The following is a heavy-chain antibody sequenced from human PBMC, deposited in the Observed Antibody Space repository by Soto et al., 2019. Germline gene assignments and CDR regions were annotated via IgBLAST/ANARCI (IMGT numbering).Heavy chain of an antibody. D-gene: IGHD6-19*01. Sequence: GSLRLSCAVSGFSITTYGVHWFRQIPGKGLEWVAVIWYDGSKTNYGDSVKGRFTISRDTSKNTVFLQLSSLRADDTAVYYCTRDGGSGIDYWGQGTLVTVSS. CDR1: GFSITTYG. V-gene: IGHV3-33*01. CDR2: IWYDGSKT. J-gene: IGHJ4*02. CDR3: TRDGGSGIDY.